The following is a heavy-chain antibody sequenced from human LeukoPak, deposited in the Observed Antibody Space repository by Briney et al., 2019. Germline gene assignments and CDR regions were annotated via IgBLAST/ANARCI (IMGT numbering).Heavy chain of an antibody. J-gene: IGHJ4*02. Sequence: GGSLRLSCAASGFTFSSYSMNWVRQAPGKGLEWVSSISSSSSYIYYADSVKGRFTISRDNAKNSLYLQMNSRRAEDTAVYYCAREAVVTPNVDYWGQGTLVTVSS. V-gene: IGHV3-21*01. CDR3: AREAVVTPNVDY. CDR2: ISSSSSYI. D-gene: IGHD4-23*01. CDR1: GFTFSSYS.